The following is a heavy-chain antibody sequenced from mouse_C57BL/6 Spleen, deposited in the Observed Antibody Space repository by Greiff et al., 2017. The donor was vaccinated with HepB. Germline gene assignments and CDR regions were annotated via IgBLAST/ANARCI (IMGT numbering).Heavy chain of an antibody. J-gene: IGHJ1*03. Sequence: EVNLVESGGGLVQPKGSLKLSCAASGFSFNTYAMNWVRQAPGKGLEWVARIRSKSNNYATYYADSVKDRFTISRDDSESMLYLQMNNLKTEDTAMYYCERQGDCWDFDVWGTVTTVTVSS. V-gene: IGHV10-1*01. CDR3: ERQGDCWDFDV. CDR2: IRSKSNNYAT. CDR1: GFSFNTYA.